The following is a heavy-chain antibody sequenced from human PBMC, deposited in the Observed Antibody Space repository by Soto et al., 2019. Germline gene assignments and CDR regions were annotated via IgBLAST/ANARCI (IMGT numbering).Heavy chain of an antibody. D-gene: IGHD6-13*01. CDR2: IGSAGDP. CDR3: ARWNWQPLAFHY. Sequence: LRLSCAASGFTFSISDMHWVRQATGKGLEWVSGIGSAGDPYYAGSVKGRFTISRENAKNSLYLQMNSLRAGDTAVYYCARWNWQPLAFHYWGQATLVTVSS. CDR1: GFTFSISD. V-gene: IGHV3-13*05. J-gene: IGHJ4*02.